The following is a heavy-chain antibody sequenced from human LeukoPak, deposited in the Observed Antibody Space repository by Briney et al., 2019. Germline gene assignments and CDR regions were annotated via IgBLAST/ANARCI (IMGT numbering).Heavy chain of an antibody. V-gene: IGHV4-34*01. CDR1: GGSFSDYY. CDR3: AREGVPAAIYSFDF. J-gene: IGHJ4*02. Sequence: SETLSLTCAVYGGSFSDYYWSWIRQPPGKGLEWIGEINHSGSTNYNPSLKSRVTISADSSKNQFSLKLSSVTAADTAVYYCAREGVPAAIYSFDFWGQGTLVTVSS. CDR2: INHSGST. D-gene: IGHD2-2*01.